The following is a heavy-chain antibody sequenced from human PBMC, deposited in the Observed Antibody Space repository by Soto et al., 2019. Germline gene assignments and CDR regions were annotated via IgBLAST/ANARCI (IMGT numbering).Heavy chain of an antibody. D-gene: IGHD1-1*01. J-gene: IGHJ4*02. CDR2: ISGSGVST. V-gene: IGHV3-23*01. CDR1: GFTFSNYA. CDR3: AKALRATGPGY. Sequence: EVQLLESGGGLVLPGGSLRLSCAASGFTFSNYAMAWVRQAPGKGLEWVSGISGSGVSTYYADSVKGRFTISRDNSKNTVYLQMSSLRAEDTAVYYCAKALRATGPGYWGQGTLVTVSS.